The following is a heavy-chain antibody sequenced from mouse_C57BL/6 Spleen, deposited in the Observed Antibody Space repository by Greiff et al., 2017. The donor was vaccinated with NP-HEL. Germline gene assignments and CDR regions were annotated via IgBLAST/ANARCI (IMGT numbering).Heavy chain of an antibody. Sequence: VQVVESGAELVRPGTSVKVSCKASGYAFTNYLIEWVKQRPGQGLEWIGVINPGSGGTNYNEKFKGKATLTADKSSSTAYMQLSSLTSEDSAVYFCARRPFAYWGQGTLVTVSA. CDR2: INPGSGGT. V-gene: IGHV1-54*01. J-gene: IGHJ3*01. CDR1: GYAFTNYL. CDR3: ARRPFAY.